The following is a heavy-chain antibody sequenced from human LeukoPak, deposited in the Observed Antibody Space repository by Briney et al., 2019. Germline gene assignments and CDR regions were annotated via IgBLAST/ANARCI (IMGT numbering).Heavy chain of an antibody. V-gene: IGHV4-59*01. CDR3: AMTSRITMIWGYFDY. CDR2: IYDSGIT. Sequence: PSETLSLTCTASGGSISSYYGSWIRQPPGKGLEWIGYIYDSGITNYNPSLRSRVTISVDTSKNQFSLKLSSVTAADTALYYCAMTSRITMIWGYFDYWGQGTLVTVSS. D-gene: IGHD3-22*01. J-gene: IGHJ4*02. CDR1: GGSISSYY.